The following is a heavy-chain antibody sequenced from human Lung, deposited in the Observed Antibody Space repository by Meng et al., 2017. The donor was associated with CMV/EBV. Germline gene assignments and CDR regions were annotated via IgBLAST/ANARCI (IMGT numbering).Heavy chain of an antibody. CDR1: SGFTLSGYA. CDR2: ISYDGSTE. D-gene: IGHD4-23*01. Sequence: RISCVASSGFTLSGYAMHWVRQAPGKGLEWLALISYDGSTEYHADAVRGRFSISRDNSKNTLYVHMNSLRPEDTAIYYCARDVTTLGYSGMDVWGQGTTVTVSS. CDR3: ARDVTTLGYSGMDV. J-gene: IGHJ6*01. V-gene: IGHV3-30*04.